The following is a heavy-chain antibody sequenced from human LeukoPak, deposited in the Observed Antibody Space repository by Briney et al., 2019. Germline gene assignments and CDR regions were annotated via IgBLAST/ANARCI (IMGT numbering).Heavy chain of an antibody. J-gene: IGHJ4*02. V-gene: IGHV3-48*02. CDR3: AIPYSSPEY. Sequence: PGGSLRLSCAASGFTFSSYAMSWVRQAPGKGLEWVSYISSSSSTVYYADSVQGRFTVSRDNAKNSLYLQMNSLRDEDTATYYCAIPYSSPEYWGQGTLVTVSS. CDR2: ISSSSSTV. D-gene: IGHD6-13*01. CDR1: GFTFSSYA.